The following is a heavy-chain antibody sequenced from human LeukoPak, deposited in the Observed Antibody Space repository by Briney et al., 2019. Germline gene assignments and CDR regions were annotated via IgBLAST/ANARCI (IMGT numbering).Heavy chain of an antibody. J-gene: IGHJ4*02. Sequence: GGSLRLSCAASGFSLTTYRMNWIRQVPGKGLEWVSHISSDGNTEYYADSVRVRFTMSRDNAKNSLDLHMNSLRTEDTAVYYCARDIVNGPFVTSLESWGQGALVTVSS. CDR2: ISSDGNTE. V-gene: IGHV3-48*03. D-gene: IGHD2-8*01. CDR1: GFSLTTYR. CDR3: ARDIVNGPFVTSLES.